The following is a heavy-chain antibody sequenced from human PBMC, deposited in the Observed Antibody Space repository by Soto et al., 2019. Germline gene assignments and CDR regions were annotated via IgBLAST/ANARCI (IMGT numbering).Heavy chain of an antibody. CDR2: IWYDGSNK. CDR1: GFTFSSYG. D-gene: IGHD3-3*01. J-gene: IGHJ6*02. V-gene: IGHV3-33*01. Sequence: PGGSLRLSCAASGFTFSSYGMHWVRQAPGKGLEWVAVIWYDGSNKYYADSVKGRFTISRDNSKNTLYLQMNSLRAEDTAVYYCARNFGAYDFWSGHFHSFYYGMDVWGQGTTVTVSS. CDR3: ARNFGAYDFWSGHFHSFYYGMDV.